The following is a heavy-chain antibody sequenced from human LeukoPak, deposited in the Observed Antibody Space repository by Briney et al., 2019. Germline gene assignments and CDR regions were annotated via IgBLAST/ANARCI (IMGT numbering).Heavy chain of an antibody. CDR1: GYTFTSYG. CDR3: ARGDYYDFWSGYQYYYYYYMDV. V-gene: IGHV1-18*01. D-gene: IGHD3-3*01. J-gene: IGHJ6*03. Sequence: GASVKVSCKASGYTFTSYGISWVRQAPGQGLEWMGWISAYNGNTNYAQKLQGRVTMTTDTSTSTAYMELRSLRSDDTAVYYCARGDYYDFWSGYQYYYYYYMDVWGKGTTVTVSS. CDR2: ISAYNGNT.